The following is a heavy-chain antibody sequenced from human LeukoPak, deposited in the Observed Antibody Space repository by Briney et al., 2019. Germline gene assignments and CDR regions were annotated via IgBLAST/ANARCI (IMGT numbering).Heavy chain of an antibody. CDR3: AKSEQLVTDY. CDR2: ISSSRSDR. V-gene: IGHV3-21*04. J-gene: IGHJ4*02. CDR1: GFTFSSYS. Sequence: GVSLRLSCAASGFTFSSYSMDWVRQAPGEGLEWVASISSSRSDRYYADSVKGGITISRENAKNSLSLKMHRTRAEDTAVYYCAKSEQLVTDYWGQGTLVTVSS. D-gene: IGHD6-13*01.